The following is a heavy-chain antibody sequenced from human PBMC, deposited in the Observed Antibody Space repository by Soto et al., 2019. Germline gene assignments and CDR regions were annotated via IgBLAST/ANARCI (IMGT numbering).Heavy chain of an antibody. CDR1: GGTFSSYA. CDR2: IIPIFGTA. CDR3: ALLYGDYVRGWFDP. J-gene: IGHJ5*02. D-gene: IGHD4-17*01. V-gene: IGHV1-69*12. Sequence: QVQLVQSGAEVKKPGSSVKVSCKASGGTFSSYAISWVRQAPGQGLEWMGGIIPIFGTANYAQKFQGRVTITADDSTSTGYMELSRMRSEDTAVYYCALLYGDYVRGWFDPWGQGTLVPVSS.